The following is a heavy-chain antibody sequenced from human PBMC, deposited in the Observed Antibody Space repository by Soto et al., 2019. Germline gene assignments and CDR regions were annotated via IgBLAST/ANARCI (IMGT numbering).Heavy chain of an antibody. D-gene: IGHD6-6*01. CDR3: AREVRDLEYSSTARLFDY. J-gene: IGHJ4*02. Sequence: SETLSLTCTVSGGSISSYYWSWIRQPPGKGLEWIGYIYYSGSTNYNPSLKSRVTISVDTSKNQFSLKLSSVTAADTAVYYCAREVRDLEYSSTARLFDYWGQGTLVTVYS. CDR1: GGSISSYY. CDR2: IYYSGST. V-gene: IGHV4-59*01.